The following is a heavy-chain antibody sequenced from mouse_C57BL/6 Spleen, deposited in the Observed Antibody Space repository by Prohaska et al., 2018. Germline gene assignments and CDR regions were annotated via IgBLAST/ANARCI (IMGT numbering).Heavy chain of an antibody. CDR2: INPYNGGT. V-gene: IGHV1-19*01. CDR3: ARSPKSLYYSNYDCAMDY. D-gene: IGHD2-5*01. Sequence: HGKCLECIGVINPYNGGTSYNQKFKGKATLTVDKSSSTAYMELNSLTSEDSAVYYCARSPKSLYYSNYDCAMDYWGQGTSVTVSS. J-gene: IGHJ4*01.